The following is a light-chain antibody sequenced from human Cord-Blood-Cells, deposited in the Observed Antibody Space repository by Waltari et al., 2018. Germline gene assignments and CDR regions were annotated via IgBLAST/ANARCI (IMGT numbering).Light chain of an antibody. J-gene: IGLJ1*01. V-gene: IGLV2-11*01. Sequence: QSALTQPRSVSGSPGQSVTISCTGTNSDLVGYNYVSWYQQHPGKAPKLMIYDVSKRPSGVPDRFSGSKSGNTASLTISGLQAEDEADYYCCSYAGSYVFGTGTKVTVL. CDR2: DVS. CDR3: CSYAGSYV. CDR1: NSDLVGYNY.